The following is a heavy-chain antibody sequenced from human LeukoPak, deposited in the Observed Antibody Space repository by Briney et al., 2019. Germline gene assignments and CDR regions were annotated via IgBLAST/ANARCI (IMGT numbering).Heavy chain of an antibody. CDR1: GFTFRSYG. D-gene: IGHD2-15*01. Sequence: GGSLRLSCAASGFTFRSYGMHWVRQAPGKGLEWVAVISSDGSGKHYADSVKGRFTISRDNAKNSLFLQMNSLRAEDTALYYCARNALPYAFDIWGQGTMVTVSS. CDR3: ARNALPYAFDI. CDR2: ISSDGSGK. J-gene: IGHJ3*02. V-gene: IGHV3-30*03.